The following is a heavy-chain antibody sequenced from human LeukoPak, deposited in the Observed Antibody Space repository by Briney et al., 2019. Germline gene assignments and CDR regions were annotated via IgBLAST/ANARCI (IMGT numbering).Heavy chain of an antibody. CDR1: GFTFSSYA. CDR3: ARAGDCSGTSCYLPFDY. Sequence: GGSLRLSCAASGFTFSSYAMSWVRQAPGKGLEWVSAMSGSGGSTYFADSVKGRFTISRDNSKNTLYLQMNNLRAEDTAVYYCARAGDCSGTSCYLPFDYWGQGTLVTVSS. D-gene: IGHD2-15*01. J-gene: IGHJ4*02. V-gene: IGHV3-23*01. CDR2: MSGSGGST.